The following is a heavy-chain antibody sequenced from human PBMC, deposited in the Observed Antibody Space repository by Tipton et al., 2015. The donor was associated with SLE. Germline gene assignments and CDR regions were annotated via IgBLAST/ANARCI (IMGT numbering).Heavy chain of an antibody. CDR1: GDSIFNYY. J-gene: IGHJ3*02. CDR3: ARALWVDKDIAFEPPAIRLRAFDI. D-gene: IGHD2-2*02. Sequence: TLSLTCSVSGDSIFNYYWSWIRQPAGKGLEWIGYTHYSGSTKYNPSLKSRVTLSMDTSKNQFSLKLTSVSAADTAVYYCARALWVDKDIAFEPPAIRLRAFDIWGQGTKVTVSS. CDR2: THYSGST. V-gene: IGHV4-59*01.